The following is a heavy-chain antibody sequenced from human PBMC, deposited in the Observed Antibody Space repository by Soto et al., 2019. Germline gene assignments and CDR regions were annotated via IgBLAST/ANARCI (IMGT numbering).Heavy chain of an antibody. D-gene: IGHD2-21*02. CDR3: ARFTAGDEGVYYYGMDV. V-gene: IGHV3-74*01. J-gene: IGHJ6*02. CDR2: INSDGSST. Sequence: GGSLRLSCAASGFTLSSYWMHWVRQAPGKGLVWVSRINSDGSSTSYADSVKGRFTISRDNAKNTLYLQMNSLRAEDTAVYYCARFTAGDEGVYYYGMDVWGQGTTVTVSS. CDR1: GFTLSSYW.